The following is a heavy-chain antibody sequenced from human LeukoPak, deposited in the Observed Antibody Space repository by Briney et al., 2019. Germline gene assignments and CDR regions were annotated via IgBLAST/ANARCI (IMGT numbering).Heavy chain of an antibody. CDR2: INHSGST. CDR1: GGSFSGYY. J-gene: IGHJ4*02. CDR3: ASLDLSSSWYFDY. D-gene: IGHD6-13*01. V-gene: IGHV4-34*01. Sequence: SETLSLTCAVYGGSFSGYYWSWIRQPPGKGLEWIGEINHSGSTNYNPSLKSRVTISVDTSKNQFSLKLSSVTAADTAVYYCASLDLSSSWYFDYWGQGTLVTVSS.